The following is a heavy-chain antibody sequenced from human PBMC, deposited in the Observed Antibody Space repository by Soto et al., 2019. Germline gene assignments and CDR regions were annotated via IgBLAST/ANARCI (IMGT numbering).Heavy chain of an antibody. CDR1: GYTFTSYG. CDR2: IRAYHGNT. V-gene: IGHV1-18*01. D-gene: IGHD3-9*01. J-gene: IGHJ4*02. CDR3: ATDPGLRSDY. Sequence: QVQLVQSGAGVKKPGASVKVSCKASGYTFTSYGISWGRQAPGRGLGWMGWIRAYHGNTNYAQKLQARVTMTTDTSTSTAYMQLRTLTSADPAVYSCATDPGLRSDYWGQGTRVTVPS.